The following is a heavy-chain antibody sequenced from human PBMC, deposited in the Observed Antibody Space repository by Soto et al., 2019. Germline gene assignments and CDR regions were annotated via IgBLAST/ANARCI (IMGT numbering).Heavy chain of an antibody. Sequence: GGSLRLSCAASGFTFTSYSMNWVRQAPGKGLEWVSSISSTTNYIYYAYSMKGRFTISRENAKNSLYLEMNSLRAEDTAVYYCARESEDLTSNFDYWGQGTLVTVSS. V-gene: IGHV3-21*06. CDR2: ISSTTNYI. CDR1: GFTFTSYS. J-gene: IGHJ4*02. CDR3: ARESEDLTSNFDY.